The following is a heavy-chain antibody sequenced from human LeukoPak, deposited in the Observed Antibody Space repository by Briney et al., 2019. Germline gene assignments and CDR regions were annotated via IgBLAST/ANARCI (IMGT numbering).Heavy chain of an antibody. CDR3: ARDLGGSRDGSYTY. CDR2: ISAYNGNT. D-gene: IGHD1-26*01. CDR1: GYTFTSYA. J-gene: IGHJ4*02. Sequence: GASVKVSCKASGYTFTSYAMNWVRQAPGQGLEWMGWISAYNGNTNYAQKLQGRVTMTTDTSTSTAYMELRSLRSDDTAVYRCARDLGGSRDGSYTYWGQGTLVTVSS. V-gene: IGHV1-18*01.